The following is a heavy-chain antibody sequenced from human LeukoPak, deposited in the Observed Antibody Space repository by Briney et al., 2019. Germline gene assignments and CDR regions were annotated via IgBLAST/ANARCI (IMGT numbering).Heavy chain of an antibody. J-gene: IGHJ5*02. CDR2: ISSYNGNT. CDR3: ARVSVTMVRGARGWFDP. V-gene: IGHV1-18*01. D-gene: IGHD3-10*01. Sequence: APVKVSCKAARYTFTSYGISWVRQAPGQELEWRGRISSYNGNTNYAQKLQGRVTMTTDTSTSTAYMELRSLRADDTAVYYCARVSVTMVRGARGWFDPWGQGTLVTVSS. CDR1: RYTFTSYG.